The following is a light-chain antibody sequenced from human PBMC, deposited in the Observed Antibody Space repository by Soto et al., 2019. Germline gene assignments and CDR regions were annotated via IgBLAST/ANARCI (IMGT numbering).Light chain of an antibody. CDR2: GAS. CDR3: HQRNP. CDR1: QSVSSN. J-gene: IGKJ5*01. V-gene: IGKV3-15*01. Sequence: EIVMTQSPATLSVSPGERATLSCRASQSVSSNLAWYQQKPGQAPRLLIYGASTRATGIPARFSGSGSGTDFTLTISSLAPEDFAMDYCHQRNPFGQGTRRE.